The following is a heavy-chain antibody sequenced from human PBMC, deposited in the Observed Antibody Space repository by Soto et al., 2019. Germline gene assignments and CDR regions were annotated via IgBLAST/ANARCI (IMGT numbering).Heavy chain of an antibody. Sequence: GGSLRLSCAASELTFRAYTMTWVRQAPGKGLEWLSSISSTGSDIYYADSVRGRFTISRDNAKNSLYLQINSLRADEDTAVYYCATLGAYCAGGSCYPDYYGLDVWGQGTTVTV. V-gene: IGHV3-21*01. CDR1: ELTFRAYT. D-gene: IGHD2-15*01. CDR3: ATLGAYCAGGSCYPDYYGLDV. J-gene: IGHJ6*02. CDR2: ISSTGSDI.